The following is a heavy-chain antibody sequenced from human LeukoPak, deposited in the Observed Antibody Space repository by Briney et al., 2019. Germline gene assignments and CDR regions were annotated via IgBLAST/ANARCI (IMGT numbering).Heavy chain of an antibody. V-gene: IGHV1-2*02. J-gene: IGHJ4*02. CDR2: INPNSGGT. Sequence: VASVKVSCKASGYTFTGYYMHWVRQAPGQGLEWMGWINPNSGGTNYAQKFQGRVTMTRDTSISTAYMELSRLRSDDTAVYYCARTPRYRALYYFDYWGQGTLVTVSS. CDR3: ARTPRYRALYYFDY. D-gene: IGHD3-16*02. CDR1: GYTFTGYY.